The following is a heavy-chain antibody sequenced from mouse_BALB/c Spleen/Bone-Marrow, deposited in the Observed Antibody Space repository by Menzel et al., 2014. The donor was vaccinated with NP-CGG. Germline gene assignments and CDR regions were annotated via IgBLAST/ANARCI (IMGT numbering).Heavy chain of an antibody. CDR1: GYTFSSYW. CDR2: IYPGDGNT. J-gene: IGHJ4*01. Sequence: VQLLQSGAGLVRPGASVKFSCTASGYTFSSYWMRWVRQRPGQGLEWIGAIYPGDGNTRYTQKFKGKSIISADKTSSTAYMKLSSLASEDSAVYYCAKYYYAMDYWGQGTSVTVSS. CDR3: AKYYYAMDY. V-gene: IGHV1-87*01.